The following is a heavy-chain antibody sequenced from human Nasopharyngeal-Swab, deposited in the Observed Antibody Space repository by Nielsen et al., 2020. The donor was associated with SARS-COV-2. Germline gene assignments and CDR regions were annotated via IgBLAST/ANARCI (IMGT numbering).Heavy chain of an antibody. CDR1: GFSLGTSGMC. V-gene: IGHV2-70*01. D-gene: IGHD6-13*01. J-gene: IGHJ4*02. CDR2: IDWDDDK. CDR3: ARIRGSSSWYDYFDY. Sequence: SGPTLVKPTQTLTLTCTFSGFSLGTSGMCVSWIRQPPGKALEWLALIDWDDDKYYSTSLKTRLTISKDTSKNQVVLTMTNMDPVDTATYYCARIRGSSSWYDYFDYWGQGTLVTVSS.